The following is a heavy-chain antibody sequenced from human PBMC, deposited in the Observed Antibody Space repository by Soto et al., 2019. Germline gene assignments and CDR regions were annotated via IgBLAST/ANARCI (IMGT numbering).Heavy chain of an antibody. Sequence: PGGSLRLSCAASGFTFSNAWMSWVRQAPGKGLEWVGRIKSKTDGGTTDYAAPVKGRFTISRDDSKNTLYLQMNSLKTEDTAVYFCTTGVTSRGMDVWGQGTTVTVSS. CDR2: IKSKTDGGTT. D-gene: IGHD2-21*02. V-gene: IGHV3-15*01. CDR1: GFTFSNAW. J-gene: IGHJ6*02. CDR3: TTGVTSRGMDV.